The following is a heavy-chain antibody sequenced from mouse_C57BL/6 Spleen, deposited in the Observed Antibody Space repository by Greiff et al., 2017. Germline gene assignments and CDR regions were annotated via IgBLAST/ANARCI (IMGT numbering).Heavy chain of an antibody. CDR1: GFTFSSHG. CDR2: ISSGGSYT. CDR3: ARHGSGSSYFDY. D-gene: IGHD1-1*01. V-gene: IGHV5-6*01. Sequence: PGGSLKLSCAASGFTFSSHGMSWVRQTPHKRLEWVATISSGGSYTYYPDSVKGRFTISRDNAKNTLHLQMRSLKSEDTAMYYGARHGSGSSYFDYWGQGTTLTVSS. J-gene: IGHJ2*01.